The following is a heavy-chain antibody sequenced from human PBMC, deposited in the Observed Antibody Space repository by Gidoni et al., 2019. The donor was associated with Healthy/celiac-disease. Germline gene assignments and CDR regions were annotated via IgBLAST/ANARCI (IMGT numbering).Heavy chain of an antibody. CDR1: GFTFSSYA. V-gene: IGHV3-23*01. CDR3: AKVDDSSGYHTYFDY. CDR2: MSGSGGST. Sequence: EVQLLESGGGLVQPGGSLRLSCAASGFTFSSYAMSWVRQAPGKGLEWVSAMSGSGGSTYYADSVKGRFTISRDNSKNTLYLQMNSLRAEDTAVYYCAKVDDSSGYHTYFDYWGQGTLVTVSS. J-gene: IGHJ4*02. D-gene: IGHD3-22*01.